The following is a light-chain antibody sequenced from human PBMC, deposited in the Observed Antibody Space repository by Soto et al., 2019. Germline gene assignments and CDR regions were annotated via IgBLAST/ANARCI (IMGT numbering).Light chain of an antibody. J-gene: IGLJ7*01. CDR2: RNN. Sequence: QSVLTQPPSASGTPGQRVTISCSGSSSNIGSKYVNWYQQLPGTAPKLLIYRNNQRPSGVPDRFSGSKSGTSASLAISGLRSEDEADYYCAAGDDSLRGWVFGGGTQLTVL. V-gene: IGLV1-47*01. CDR3: AAGDDSLRGWV. CDR1: SSNIGSKY.